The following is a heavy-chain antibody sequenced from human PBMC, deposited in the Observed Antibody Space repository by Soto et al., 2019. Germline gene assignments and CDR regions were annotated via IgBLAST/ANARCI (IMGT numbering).Heavy chain of an antibody. D-gene: IGHD6-6*01. CDR2: IYYSGST. Sequence: SETLSLTCTVSGGSISSSSYYWGWIRQPPGKGLEWIGSIYYSGSTYYNPSLKSRVTISVDTSKNQFSLKLSSVTTADTAVYYCARLRIGSSSDYYYYYGMDVWGQGTTVTVSS. CDR3: ARLRIGSSSDYYYYYGMDV. V-gene: IGHV4-39*01. J-gene: IGHJ6*02. CDR1: GGSISSSSYY.